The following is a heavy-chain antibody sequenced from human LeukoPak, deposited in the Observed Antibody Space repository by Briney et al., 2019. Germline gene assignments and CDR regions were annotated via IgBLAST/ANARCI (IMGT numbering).Heavy chain of an antibody. J-gene: IGHJ1*01. CDR3: AKDRHSSWYRAEYFQH. V-gene: IGHV3-33*06. Sequence: PGRSLRLSCAASGFSFSSYGMHWVRQAPGKGLEWVAVIWYDGTNKYYADSVKGRFTISRDNSKNTLYLQMNSLRAEDTAVYYCAKDRHSSWYRAEYFQHWGQGTLVTVSS. D-gene: IGHD6-13*01. CDR2: IWYDGTNK. CDR1: GFSFSSYG.